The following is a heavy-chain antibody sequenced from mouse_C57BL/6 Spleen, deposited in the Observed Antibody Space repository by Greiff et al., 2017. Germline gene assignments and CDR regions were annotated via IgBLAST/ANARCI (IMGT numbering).Heavy chain of an antibody. Sequence: EVNVVESGGGLVKPGGSLKLSCAASGFTFSDYGMHWVRQAPEKGLEWVAYISSGSSTIDYADTVKGRFTISRDNAKNTLFLQMTSLRSEDTAMYYCARRYYYGSSYDAMDYWGQGTSVTVSS. CDR2: ISSGSSTI. D-gene: IGHD1-1*01. J-gene: IGHJ4*01. CDR1: GFTFSDYG. V-gene: IGHV5-17*01. CDR3: ARRYYYGSSYDAMDY.